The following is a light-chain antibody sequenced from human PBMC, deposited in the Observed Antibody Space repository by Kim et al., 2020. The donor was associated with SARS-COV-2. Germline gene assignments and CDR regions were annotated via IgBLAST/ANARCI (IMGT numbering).Light chain of an antibody. Sequence: DIQMTQSPSSLSASVGDRVTITCRASQSISSYLNWYQQKPGKAPKLLIYAASSLQSGVPSRFSGSGYGTDFTLTISSLQPEDFASYYCQQSWTFGQGTKVDIK. V-gene: IGKV1-39*01. CDR3: QQSWT. CDR2: AAS. J-gene: IGKJ1*01. CDR1: QSISSY.